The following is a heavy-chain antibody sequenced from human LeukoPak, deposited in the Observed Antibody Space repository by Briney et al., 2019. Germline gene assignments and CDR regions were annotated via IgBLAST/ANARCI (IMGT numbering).Heavy chain of an antibody. V-gene: IGHV4-59*01. CDR1: GGSINYYY. CDR3: ARVGGSNYYYYGMDV. CDR2: IYYSGST. J-gene: IGHJ6*02. D-gene: IGHD3-10*01. Sequence: SETLSLTCTVSGGSINYYYWMWIRQPPGKGLEWIGYIYYSGSTNYNPSLKSRVTISVDTSKNQFSLKLSSVTAADTAVYYCARVGGSNYYYYGMDVWGQGTTVTVSS.